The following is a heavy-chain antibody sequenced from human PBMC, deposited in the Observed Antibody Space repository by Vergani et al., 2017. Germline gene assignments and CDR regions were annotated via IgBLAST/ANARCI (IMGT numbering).Heavy chain of an antibody. Sequence: QVQLQESGPGLVKPSQTLSLTCSVSGGSISSGDYYWSWIRQPPGKGLEWIGYIYGSGTTFYNPSLKSRVTISLNTSKNQFSLKLSSVTAVDTAACYCARHFAVAGTHKFDPWGQGILVTVSS. D-gene: IGHD6-19*01. J-gene: IGHJ5*02. V-gene: IGHV4-30-4*08. CDR1: GGSISSGDYY. CDR3: ARHFAVAGTHKFDP. CDR2: IYGSGTT.